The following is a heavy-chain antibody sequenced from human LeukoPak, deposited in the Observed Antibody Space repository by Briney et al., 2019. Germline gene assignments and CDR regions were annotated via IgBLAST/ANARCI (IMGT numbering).Heavy chain of an antibody. J-gene: IGHJ3*02. Sequence: GESLKISCQASGYKFTSNWIGWVRQMPGKGLEWMGIIYPGDSDTRYSPSFQGQVTISADKSISTAYLQWSSLKASDTAMYYCASNNYYDSSGYYTPSGAFDIWGQGTMVTVSS. V-gene: IGHV5-51*01. CDR3: ASNNYYDSSGYYTPSGAFDI. CDR1: GYKFTSNW. CDR2: IYPGDSDT. D-gene: IGHD3-22*01.